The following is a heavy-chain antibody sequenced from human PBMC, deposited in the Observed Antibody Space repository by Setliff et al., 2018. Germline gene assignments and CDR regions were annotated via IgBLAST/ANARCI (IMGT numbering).Heavy chain of an antibody. J-gene: IGHJ4*02. V-gene: IGHV1-2*06. CDR1: GYTFTGYS. Sequence: ASVKVSCKASGYTFTGYSMHWVRQAPGQGLEWMGRINPNSGGTNYAQKFQGRVTMTRDTSISTAYMELSRLRSDDTALYYCARRGDSGGFDSWGQGTLVTVSS. CDR2: INPNSGGT. CDR3: ARRGDSGGFDS. D-gene: IGHD3-22*01.